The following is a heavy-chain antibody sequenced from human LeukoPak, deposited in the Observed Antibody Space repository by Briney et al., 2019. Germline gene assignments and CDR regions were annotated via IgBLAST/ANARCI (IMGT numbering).Heavy chain of an antibody. D-gene: IGHD4-23*01. CDR3: ARVRVGGNRAFDI. J-gene: IGHJ3*02. Sequence: PGGSLRLSCAASGFTFSNYWMHWVRQAPGKGLVWVSRVNDGGSSSNYADFVKGRFTVSRDNAKNTLYLQMNNLGAEDTAVYYCARVRVGGNRAFDIWGQGTMVTVSS. CDR1: GFTFSNYW. CDR2: VNDGGSSS. V-gene: IGHV3-74*01.